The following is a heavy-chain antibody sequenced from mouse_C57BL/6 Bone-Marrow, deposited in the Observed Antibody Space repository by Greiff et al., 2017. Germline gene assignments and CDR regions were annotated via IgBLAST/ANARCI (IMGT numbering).Heavy chain of an antibody. Sequence: VQLQQSGPELVKPGASVKISCKASGYTFTDYYMNWVKQSHGKSLEWIGDINPNNGGTSYNQKFKGKATLTVDKSSSTAYMELRSLTSEDSAVYYCATPDSSGFPGFAYWGQGTLVTVSA. V-gene: IGHV1-26*01. CDR3: ATPDSSGFPGFAY. J-gene: IGHJ3*01. D-gene: IGHD3-2*02. CDR2: INPNNGGT. CDR1: GYTFTDYY.